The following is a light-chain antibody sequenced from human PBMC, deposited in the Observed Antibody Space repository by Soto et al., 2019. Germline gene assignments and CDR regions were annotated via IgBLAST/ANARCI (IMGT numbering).Light chain of an antibody. J-gene: IGKJ1*01. CDR3: QQANSFPWT. Sequence: DLQMTQSPSSVSASVGDRVTITCRASQGISGWLAWYQQKPGQAPKLLIYAASSLESGVPSRFRGSASWTDFTLTIRSLQPEDLATYYCQQANSFPWTFGQGTKVEIK. V-gene: IGKV1-12*01. CDR2: AAS. CDR1: QGISGW.